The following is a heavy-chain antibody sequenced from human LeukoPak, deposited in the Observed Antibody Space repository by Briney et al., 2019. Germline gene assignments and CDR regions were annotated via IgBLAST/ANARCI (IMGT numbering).Heavy chain of an antibody. CDR3: ARDVGSGWFDY. D-gene: IGHD6-19*01. V-gene: IGHV3-7*01. CDR1: GFSFSSYW. Sequence: PGGSLRLSCAASGFSFSSYWMSWVRQAPGKGLEWVANIKQDGSEKYYVDSVKGRFTISRDNAKNSLYLQMNSLRAEDTAVYYCARDVGSGWFDYWGQGTLVTVSS. CDR2: IKQDGSEK. J-gene: IGHJ4*02.